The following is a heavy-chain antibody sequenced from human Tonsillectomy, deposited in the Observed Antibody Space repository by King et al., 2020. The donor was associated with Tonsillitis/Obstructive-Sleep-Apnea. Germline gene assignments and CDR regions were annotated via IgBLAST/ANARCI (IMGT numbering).Heavy chain of an antibody. J-gene: IGHJ4*02. CDR1: GGSISSGGYY. D-gene: IGHD2-2*01. CDR3: ARRGCSSTSCYPFDY. CDR2: IYYSGST. V-gene: IGHV4-31*03. Sequence: VQLQESGPGLVKPSQTLSLTCTVSGGSISSGGYYWSWIRQHPGKGLEWIGYIYYSGSTYYNPSLKSRVTISVDTSKNQFSLKLSSVTAADTAVYYWARRGCSSTSCYPFDYWGQGTLVTVSS.